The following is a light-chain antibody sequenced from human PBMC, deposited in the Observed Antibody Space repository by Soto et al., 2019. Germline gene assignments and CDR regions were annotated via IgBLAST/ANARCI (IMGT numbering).Light chain of an antibody. Sequence: DIQRTQSPPSLSSSVGDRVTITCRASQTIRTYLHWYQQKPGKAPNLLIYSASNLQSGVPSRFSGSGSGTDFTLTISSLQPEDSGTYYCQQTYSTLVSFGGGTKVDIK. CDR3: QQTYSTLVS. V-gene: IGKV1-39*01. CDR2: SAS. CDR1: QTIRTY. J-gene: IGKJ4*01.